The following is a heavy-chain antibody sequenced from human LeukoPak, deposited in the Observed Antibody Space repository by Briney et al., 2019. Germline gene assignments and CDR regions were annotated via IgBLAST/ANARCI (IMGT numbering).Heavy chain of an antibody. CDR3: AKDPLRHCTRTSCRYLDY. CDR1: GFTVSSNY. Sequence: HSGGSLRLSCAASGFTVSSNYMSWVRQAPGKGLEWVTFIWYDGSNKYYADSAKGRFTISRDNSKNTLYLQMNNLRAEDTAVYYCAKDPLRHCTRTSCRYLDYWGQGTLVTVSS. CDR2: IWYDGSNK. D-gene: IGHD2-2*01. J-gene: IGHJ4*02. V-gene: IGHV3-30*02.